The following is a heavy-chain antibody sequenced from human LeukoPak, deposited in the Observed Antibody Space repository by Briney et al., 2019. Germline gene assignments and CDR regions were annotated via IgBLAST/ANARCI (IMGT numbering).Heavy chain of an antibody. CDR1: GFTVSSNY. CDR3: ARRSRWYYAFDI. D-gene: IGHD4-23*01. CDR2: IYSGGST. V-gene: IGHV3-66*01. J-gene: IGHJ3*02. Sequence: GGSLLLSCAASGFTVSSNYMSWVRQAPGKGLEWVSVIYSGGSTYYADSVKGRFTISRDNSKNTLYLQMNSLRAEDTAVYYCARRSRWYYAFDIWGQGTMVTVSS.